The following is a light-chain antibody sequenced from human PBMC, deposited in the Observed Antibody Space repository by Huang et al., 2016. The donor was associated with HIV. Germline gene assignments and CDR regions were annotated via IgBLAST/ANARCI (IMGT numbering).Light chain of an antibody. CDR2: AAS. J-gene: IGKJ3*01. Sequence: IRMTQSPSSLSASTGDRVTITCRANQDINNFLAWYQQRPGRVPKLLIYAASTLQSGVPSRFSGNGSGTDFTLTIGCLHSEDVATYYCQQYDIRPLTFGPGTRVDIK. CDR3: QQYDIRPLT. V-gene: IGKV1-8*01. CDR1: QDINNF.